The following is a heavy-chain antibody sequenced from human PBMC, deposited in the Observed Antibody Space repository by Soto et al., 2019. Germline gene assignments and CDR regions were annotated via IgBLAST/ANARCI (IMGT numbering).Heavy chain of an antibody. J-gene: IGHJ4*02. CDR1: WFTFTSYS. Sequence: WGSLRLSCSSSWFTFTSYSMNFFRHSPGKGLEWVSSISSTTNYIYYGDSMKGRFIISRDNAKNSLYLEMNSLRAEDTAVYYCARESEDLTSNFDYWGQGTLVTVSS. CDR3: ARESEDLTSNFDY. CDR2: ISSTTNYI. V-gene: IGHV3-21*06.